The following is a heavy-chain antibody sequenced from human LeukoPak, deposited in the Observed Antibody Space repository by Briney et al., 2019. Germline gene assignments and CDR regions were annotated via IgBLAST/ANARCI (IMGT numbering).Heavy chain of an antibody. V-gene: IGHV4-34*01. Sequence: SETLSLTCAVYGGSFSGYYWSWIRQPPGKGLEWIGETNHSGSTNYNPSLKSRVTISVDTSKNQFSLKLSSVTAADTAVYYCATRRFDFWSGYSLAFDYWGQGTLVTVSS. CDR2: TNHSGST. CDR3: ATRRFDFWSGYSLAFDY. D-gene: IGHD3-3*01. J-gene: IGHJ4*02. CDR1: GGSFSGYY.